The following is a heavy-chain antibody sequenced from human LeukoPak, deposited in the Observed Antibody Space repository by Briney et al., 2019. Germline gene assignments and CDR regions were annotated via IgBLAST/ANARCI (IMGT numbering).Heavy chain of an antibody. CDR2: IFHDGST. CDR1: GYSINSGYY. D-gene: IGHD6-13*01. CDR3: ARRKGKDSSSWYFDY. J-gene: IGHJ4*02. V-gene: IGHV4-38-2*02. Sequence: SETLSLTCTVSGYSINSGYYWGWIRQPPGKGLEWIAIIFHDGSTYYNPSLKSRVTISVDTSKNEFPLKLSSVTAADTAVYYCARRKGKDSSSWYFDYWGQGTLVTVSS.